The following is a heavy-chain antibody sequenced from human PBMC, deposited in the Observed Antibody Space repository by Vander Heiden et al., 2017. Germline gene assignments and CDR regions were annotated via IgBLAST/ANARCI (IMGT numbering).Heavy chain of an antibody. Sequence: QVQLLESGGGVVQPGRSLRPSCAASGSTFSSYGMHWVRQAPGKGLEWVAVISYDGSNKYYADSVKGRFTISRDNSKNTLYLQMNSLRAEDTAVYYCAKDRRDGYNEYYFDYWGQGTLVTVSS. D-gene: IGHD5-12*01. V-gene: IGHV3-30*18. J-gene: IGHJ4*02. CDR3: AKDRRDGYNEYYFDY. CDR2: ISYDGSNK. CDR1: GSTFSSYG.